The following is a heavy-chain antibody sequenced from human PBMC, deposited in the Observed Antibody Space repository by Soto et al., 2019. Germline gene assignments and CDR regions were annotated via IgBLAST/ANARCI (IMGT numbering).Heavy chain of an antibody. V-gene: IGHV1-3*01. CDR3: ARGSRTCTEKTCYTDFDF. CDR2: ILCLNDRK. J-gene: IGHJ4*02. CDR1: GYTFSDYG. Sequence: VHLVQSGAEVKTPGASVTISCKASGYTFSDYGIHWIRQAPGQRPEWLGWILCLNDRKEYSQKFQGRISLTRATSASTAYMGLSRLRSEDTAVYYCARGSRTCTEKTCYTDFDFWGQGSLVSVSS. D-gene: IGHD2-2*02.